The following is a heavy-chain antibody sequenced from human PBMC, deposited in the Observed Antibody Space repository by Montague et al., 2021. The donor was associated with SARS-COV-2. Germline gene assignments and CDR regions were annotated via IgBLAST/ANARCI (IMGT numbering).Heavy chain of an antibody. CDR1: GGSISSYY. CDR3: ARGSGWMGNAFDI. V-gene: IGHV4-59*01. CDR2: IYYSGST. D-gene: IGHD6-19*01. J-gene: IGHJ3*02. Sequence: SETLSLTCTVSGGSISSYYWSWIRQPPGKGLEWIGYIYYSGSTNYNPSLKSQVTISVDTSKNQFSLKLSSVTAADTAVYYCARGSGWMGNAFDIWGRGTMVTVSS.